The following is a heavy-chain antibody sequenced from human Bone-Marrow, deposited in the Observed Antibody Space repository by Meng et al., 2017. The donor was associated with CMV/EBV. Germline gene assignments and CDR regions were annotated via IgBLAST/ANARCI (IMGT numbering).Heavy chain of an antibody. V-gene: IGHV3-11*04. D-gene: IGHD1-1*01. J-gene: IGHJ6*02. CDR1: GFTFSDYY. CDR2: ISSSGSTI. Sequence: GGSLRLSCAASGFTFSDYYMSWIRQAPGKGLEWVSYISSSGSTIYYADSVKGRFTISRDNAKNSLSLQMNSLRAEDTALYYCARLLEAQHFGMDVWGRGITVTVSS. CDR3: ARLLEAQHFGMDV.